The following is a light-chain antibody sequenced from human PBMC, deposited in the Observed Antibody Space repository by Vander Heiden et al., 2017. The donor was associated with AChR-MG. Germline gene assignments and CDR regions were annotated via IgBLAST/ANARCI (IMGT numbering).Light chain of an antibody. CDR2: WAS. V-gene: IGKV4-1*01. CDR3: QQDYSTPQT. Sequence: DIVMTQSPDSLAVSLGERATINCKSSQSVLYSSNNMNYLAWYQQKPGQPPKLLIYWASTRESGVPDRFGGSGSGTDFTLTISSLQAEDVAVYYCQQDYSTPQTFGQGTKVEIK. J-gene: IGKJ1*01. CDR1: QSVLYSSNNMNY.